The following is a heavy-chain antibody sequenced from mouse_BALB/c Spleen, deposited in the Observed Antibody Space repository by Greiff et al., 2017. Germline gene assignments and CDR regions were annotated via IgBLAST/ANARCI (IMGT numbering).Heavy chain of an antibody. CDR3: ARSVGFYYGIAWFAY. Sequence: QVHVKQSGAELVKPGASVKLSCKASGYTFTSYDINWVRQRPEQGLEWIGWIFPGDGSTKYNEKFKGKATLTTDKSSSTAYMQLSRLTSEDSAVYFCARSVGFYYGIAWFAYWGQGTLVTVSA. V-gene: IGHV1S56*01. CDR2: IFPGDGST. CDR1: GYTFTSYD. J-gene: IGHJ3*01. D-gene: IGHD2-1*01.